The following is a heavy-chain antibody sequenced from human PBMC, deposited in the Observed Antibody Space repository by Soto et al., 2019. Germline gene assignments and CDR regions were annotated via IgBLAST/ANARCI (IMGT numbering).Heavy chain of an antibody. CDR1: GGSFSGYY. V-gene: IGHV4-34*12. Sequence: SETLSLTCAVSGGSFSGYYWSWIRQPPGRGLEWIGEIIHTGSTNYNPSLKSRITISVDTSKKQFSLKLSSVTAADTAVYYCARVGQPPSDYWGQGTLVTVSS. CDR2: IIHTGST. D-gene: IGHD2-2*01. J-gene: IGHJ4*02. CDR3: ARVGQPPSDY.